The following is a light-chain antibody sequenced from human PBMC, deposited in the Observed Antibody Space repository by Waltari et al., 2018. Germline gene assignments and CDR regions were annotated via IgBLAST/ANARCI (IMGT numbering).Light chain of an antibody. J-gene: IGKJ2*01. V-gene: IGKV2-28*01. CDR1: QSLLHSNGYNY. CDR2: LGS. Sequence: DMVMTQSPLSLPVTPGEPASIPCRSSQSLLHSNGYNYLDWYLQKPGQSPQLLIYLGSNRASGVPDRFSGSGSGTDFTLKISRVEAEDVGVYYCMQALQTKTFGQGTKLEIK. CDR3: MQALQTKT.